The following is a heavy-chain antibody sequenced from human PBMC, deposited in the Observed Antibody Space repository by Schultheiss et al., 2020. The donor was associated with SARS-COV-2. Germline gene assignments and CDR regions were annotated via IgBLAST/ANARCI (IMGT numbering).Heavy chain of an antibody. CDR2: ISWNSGSI. Sequence: SLKISCAASGFTFSDYYMSWIRQAPGKGLEWVSGISWNSGSIGYADSVKGRFTISRDNAKNSLYLQMNSLRPEDMALYYCAKGSTATYSYYYMDLWGRGTTVTVSS. V-gene: IGHV3-9*03. D-gene: IGHD5/OR15-5a*01. CDR3: AKGSTATYSYYYMDL. CDR1: GFTFSDYY. J-gene: IGHJ6*03.